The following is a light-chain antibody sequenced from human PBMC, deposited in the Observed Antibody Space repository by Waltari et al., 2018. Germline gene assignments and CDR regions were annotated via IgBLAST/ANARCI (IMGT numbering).Light chain of an antibody. CDR1: SSDARGYNY. J-gene: IGLJ2*01. CDR3: SSYTSSSVV. V-gene: IGLV2-14*01. Sequence: QSALTQPASVSRAPGQSITISCTGTSSDARGYNYVSWYQQHPGQAHTLMINEVSHRPSGVSNRFSGSKSGNTASLTISGLQAEDEADYYCSSYTSSSVVFGGGTKLTVL. CDR2: EVS.